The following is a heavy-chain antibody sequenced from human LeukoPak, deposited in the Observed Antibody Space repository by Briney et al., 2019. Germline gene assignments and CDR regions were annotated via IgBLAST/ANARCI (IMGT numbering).Heavy chain of an antibody. V-gene: IGHV4-34*01. Sequence: SETLSLTCAVYGGSFSGYYWSWIRQPPGKGLEWIGEINHSGSSNFNPSLKSRVTISVGTSNNQFSLNLSSVTAADTGVYYCARATDIVVVPAVRRAFFDFWGQGTLVTVSS. J-gene: IGHJ4*02. CDR3: ARATDIVVVPAVRRAFFDF. D-gene: IGHD2-2*01. CDR1: GGSFSGYY. CDR2: INHSGSS.